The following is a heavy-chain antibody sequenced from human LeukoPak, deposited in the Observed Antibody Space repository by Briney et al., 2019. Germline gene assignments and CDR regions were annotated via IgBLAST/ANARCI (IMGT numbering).Heavy chain of an antibody. J-gene: IGHJ4*02. Sequence: PGGSLRLSCAASGFTFSSYAMHWVRQAPGKGLEWVAVISYDGGYKYYADSVKGRFTISRDNSKNTLYLQMNSLRAEDTAVYYCAKYFSGYRAGPFDYWGQGTLVTVSS. D-gene: IGHD5-12*01. V-gene: IGHV3-30*04. CDR1: GFTFSSYA. CDR2: ISYDGGYK. CDR3: AKYFSGYRAGPFDY.